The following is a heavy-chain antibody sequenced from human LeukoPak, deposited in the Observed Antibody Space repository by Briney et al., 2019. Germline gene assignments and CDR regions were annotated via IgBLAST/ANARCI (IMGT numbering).Heavy chain of an antibody. CDR3: TAGTATITAPGPDWFDP. CDR2: INPNSGGT. J-gene: IGHJ5*02. Sequence: ALVKVSCKASGYTFTASYIHWVRQAPGQGLEWMGWINPNSGGTSCAQKFQGRVTMTRDTSITTAYMELRSLRSDDTATYYCTAGTATITAPGPDWFDPWGQGTLVTVSS. CDR1: GYTFTASY. V-gene: IGHV1-2*02. D-gene: IGHD1-20*01.